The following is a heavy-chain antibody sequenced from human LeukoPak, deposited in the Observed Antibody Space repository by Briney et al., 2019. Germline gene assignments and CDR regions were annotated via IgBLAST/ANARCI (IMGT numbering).Heavy chain of an antibody. CDR2: INHSGST. D-gene: IGHD2-2*01. Sequence: PSETLSLTCAVYGGSFSGYYWSWIRQPPGKGLEWIGEINHSGSTNYNPSLESRVTISVDTSKNQFSLKLSSVTAADTAVYYCARVGYCSSTSCFPADYWGQGTLVTVSS. V-gene: IGHV4-34*01. J-gene: IGHJ4*02. CDR3: ARVGYCSSTSCFPADY. CDR1: GGSFSGYY.